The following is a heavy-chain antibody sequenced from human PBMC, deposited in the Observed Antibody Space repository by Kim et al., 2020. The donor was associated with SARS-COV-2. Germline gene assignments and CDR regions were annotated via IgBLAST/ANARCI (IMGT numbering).Heavy chain of an antibody. D-gene: IGHD1-26*01. Sequence: NFQGRVTITRDTSASTAYMELNSLRSEDTAVYYCASSGGLVGATISYFDYWGQGTLVTVSP. CDR3: ASSGGLVGATISYFDY. J-gene: IGHJ4*02. V-gene: IGHV1-3*01.